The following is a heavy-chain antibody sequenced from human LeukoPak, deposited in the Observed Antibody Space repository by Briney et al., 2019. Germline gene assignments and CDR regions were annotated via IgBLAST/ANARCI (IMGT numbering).Heavy chain of an antibody. CDR1: GFTFSSYG. Sequence: PGGSLRLSCAASGFTFSSYGMHWVRQAPGKRLEWVAFIRYDGSNKYYADSVKGRFAISRDNSKNTLYLQMNSLRAEGTAVYYCAAEFGLLNRLFDYWGQGTLVTVSS. D-gene: IGHD3-10*01. CDR2: IRYDGSNK. V-gene: IGHV3-30*02. CDR3: AAEFGLLNRLFDY. J-gene: IGHJ4*02.